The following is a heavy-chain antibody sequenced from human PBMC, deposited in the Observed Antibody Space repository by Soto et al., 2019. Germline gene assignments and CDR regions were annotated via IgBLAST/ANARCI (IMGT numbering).Heavy chain of an antibody. CDR2: VHISGHS. CDR3: ARVRQGCSANNCYFDP. J-gene: IGHJ5*01. V-gene: IGHV4-4*02. D-gene: IGHD1-1*01. Sequence: ETLARTCPLSGGSVRAPDWWDWVRQSPDKGLEWIAEVHISGHSNYNPSLRSRVSVSIDSSKNQFYLNLNSVTAADTAIYYCARVRQGCSANNCYFDPWGQGTQGTVSS. CDR1: GGSVRAPDW.